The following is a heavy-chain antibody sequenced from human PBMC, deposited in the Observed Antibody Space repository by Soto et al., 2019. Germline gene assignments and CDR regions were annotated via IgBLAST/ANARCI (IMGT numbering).Heavy chain of an antibody. CDR1: GFTFSSYG. CDR2: ISYDGSNK. V-gene: IGHV3-30*18. D-gene: IGHD3-16*01. CDR3: ANGGAHYVDILLSNFDP. J-gene: IGHJ5*02. Sequence: QPGGSLGLSCAASGFTFSSYGMHWVRQAPDKGLEWVAVISYDGSNKYYADSVKGRFTISRDNSKNTLYLQMNSLRAEDTAVYYCANGGAHYVDILLSNFDPWGQGTLVTV.